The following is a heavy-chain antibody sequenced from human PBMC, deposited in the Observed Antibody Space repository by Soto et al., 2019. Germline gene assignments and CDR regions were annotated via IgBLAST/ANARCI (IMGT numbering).Heavy chain of an antibody. V-gene: IGHV1-8*01. CDR1: GDTFTTYD. D-gene: IGHD3-10*01. J-gene: IGHJ4*02. CDR3: ARGRASGSYYLLDY. Sequence: ASVKVTCKASGDTFTTYDINWVRQATGHGLEWMGWINPNSGNIGYAQRFQGRVTMTRDTAIRTAYMEVSSLRSDDTAVYYCARGRASGSYYLLDYWGQGTLVTVSS. CDR2: INPNSGNI.